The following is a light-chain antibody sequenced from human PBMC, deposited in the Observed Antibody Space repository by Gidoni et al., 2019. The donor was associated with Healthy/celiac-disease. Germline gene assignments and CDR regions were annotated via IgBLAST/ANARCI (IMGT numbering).Light chain of an antibody. CDR3: CSYAGSSTWV. Sequence: QSALTQPASMSGSPGQSITISCTGTSSDVGSYNLVSWYQQPPGKAPKLMIYEGSKRPSGVSNRFSGSKSGNTASLTISGLQAEDEADYYCCSYAGSSTWVFGGGTKLTVL. CDR1: SSDVGSYNL. V-gene: IGLV2-23*01. CDR2: EGS. J-gene: IGLJ3*02.